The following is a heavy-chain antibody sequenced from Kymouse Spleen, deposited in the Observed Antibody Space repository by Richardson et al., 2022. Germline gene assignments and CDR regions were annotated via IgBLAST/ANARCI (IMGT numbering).Heavy chain of an antibody. CDR2: ISWNSGSI. V-gene: IGHV3-9*01. D-gene: IGHD3-10*01. J-gene: IGHJ6*02. Sequence: EVQLVESGGGLVQPGRSLRLSCAASGFTFDDYAMHWVRQAPGKGLEWVSGISWNSGSIGYADSVKGRFTISRDNAKNSLYLQMNSLRAEDTALYYCAKDMSCYGSGSRYYYYYGMDVWGQGTTVTVSS. CDR3: AKDMSCYGSGSRYYYYYGMDV. CDR1: GFTFDDYA.